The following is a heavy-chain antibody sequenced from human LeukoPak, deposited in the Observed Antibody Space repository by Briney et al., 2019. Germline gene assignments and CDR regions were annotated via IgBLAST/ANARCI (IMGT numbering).Heavy chain of an antibody. D-gene: IGHD6-13*01. CDR1: GYTFTSHD. Sequence: ASVKVSCKASGYTFTSHDFNWVRQATGQGLEWMGWMNPNSGATGYAQKFQGRVTMTRDTSLNAAYMELSSLRSEDTAMYYCARDRGTPIAALDIYYGMDVWGQGTTVTVSS. J-gene: IGHJ6*02. CDR3: ARDRGTPIAALDIYYGMDV. CDR2: MNPNSGAT. V-gene: IGHV1-8*01.